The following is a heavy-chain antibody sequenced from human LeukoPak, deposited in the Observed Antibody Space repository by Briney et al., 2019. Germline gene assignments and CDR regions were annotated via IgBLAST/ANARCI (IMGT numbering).Heavy chain of an antibody. CDR1: GFTFSSYN. J-gene: IGHJ4*02. Sequence: PGGSLRLSCAASGFTFSSYNMNWVRQAPGKGLEWVSYISDSSTTIYYADSVKGRFTISRDDSKNTLYLQMNSLKTEDTAVYYCTTGMGFTEHFDYWGQGTLVTVSS. V-gene: IGHV3-48*01. CDR2: ISDSSTTI. CDR3: TTGMGFTEHFDY.